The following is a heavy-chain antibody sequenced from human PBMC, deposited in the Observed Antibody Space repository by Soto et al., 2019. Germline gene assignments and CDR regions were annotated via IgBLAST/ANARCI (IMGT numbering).Heavy chain of an antibody. CDR2: INHSGST. CDR3: ARDKITGLXDY. Sequence: SETLSLTCAVYGGCFSGYYWTWIRQPPGTGLEWIGEINHSGSTNYNPSLKSRVTISVDTSKNQFSLKLTSVTAADTAVYYCARDKITGLXDYXGQGTLVT. D-gene: IGHD2-8*02. J-gene: IGHJ4*02. CDR1: GGCFSGYY. V-gene: IGHV4-34*01.